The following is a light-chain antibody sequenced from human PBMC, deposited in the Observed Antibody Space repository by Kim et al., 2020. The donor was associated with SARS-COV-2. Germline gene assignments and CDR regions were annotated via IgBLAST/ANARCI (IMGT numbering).Light chain of an antibody. CDR2: EVA. Sequence: QSALTQPPSVSGSPGQSVTISCTGTSSDVGAYNRVSWYRQAPGTAPRLVIYEVANRPSGVPDRFSGSKSGNTASLTISGLQAEDDADYFCSSHTGNSYVFGTGTKVTVL. CDR3: SSHTGNSYV. J-gene: IGLJ1*01. V-gene: IGLV2-18*02. CDR1: SSDVGAYNR.